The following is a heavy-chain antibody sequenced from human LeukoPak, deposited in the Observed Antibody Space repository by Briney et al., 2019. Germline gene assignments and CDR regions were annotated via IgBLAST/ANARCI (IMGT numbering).Heavy chain of an antibody. CDR1: GGSVSSGSYY. V-gene: IGHV4-61*01. Sequence: SETLSLTCTVSGGSVSSGSYYWSWIRQPPGKGLEWIGYIYDSGSTNYNPSLKSRDTISVDTSKNQFSLKLSSVTAADTAMYYCARGTIAVAAIFDDWGQGTLVTVSS. J-gene: IGHJ4*02. CDR2: IYDSGST. D-gene: IGHD6-19*01. CDR3: ARGTIAVAAIFDD.